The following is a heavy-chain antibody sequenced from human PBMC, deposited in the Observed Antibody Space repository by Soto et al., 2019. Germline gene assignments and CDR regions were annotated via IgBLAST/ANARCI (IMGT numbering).Heavy chain of an antibody. J-gene: IGHJ6*02. CDR3: THHGYYSYGMDV. CDR1: GFSLSTSGVG. Sequence: QITLKDSGPTLVRPTQTLTLTCTFSGFSLSTSGVGVGWIRQSPGKALEWLALIFWDDDKRYSPSLKSRLSITKGTSKNQVVLTMTKMDPVDAGTYYCTHHGYYSYGMDVWGQGTTVTVSS. V-gene: IGHV2-5*02. CDR2: IFWDDDK.